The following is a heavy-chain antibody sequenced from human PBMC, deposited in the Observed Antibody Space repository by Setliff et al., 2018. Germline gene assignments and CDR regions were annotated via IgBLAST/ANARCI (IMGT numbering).Heavy chain of an antibody. J-gene: IGHJ4*02. CDR2: ISVYNGKT. Sequence: AASVKVSCKASGYTFTSYYMHWVRQAPGQGLEWMGWISVYNGKTKYAQKFQGRVTMTTDTSTRTAYMEVTSLRSDDTAVYYCATEKFPGDWGDYWGQGTLVTVSS. CDR3: ATEKFPGDWGDY. CDR1: GYTFTSYY. V-gene: IGHV1-18*04. D-gene: IGHD2-21*01.